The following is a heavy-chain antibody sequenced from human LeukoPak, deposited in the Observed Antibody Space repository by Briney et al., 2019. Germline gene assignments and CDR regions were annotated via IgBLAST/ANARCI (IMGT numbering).Heavy chain of an antibody. V-gene: IGHV4-34*01. CDR1: GGSFSAYY. J-gene: IGHJ5*02. D-gene: IGHD5-12*01. Sequence: PSETLSLTCAVYGGSFSAYYWTWIRQPPGKGLEWIGEINHSGSSNYNSSLRSRVTISVDTSYKQFSLRLSSVTAADTAVYYCAPRGDIEHSYFYGKWFDPWGQGTRVTVSS. CDR3: APRGDIEHSYFYGKWFDP. CDR2: INHSGSS.